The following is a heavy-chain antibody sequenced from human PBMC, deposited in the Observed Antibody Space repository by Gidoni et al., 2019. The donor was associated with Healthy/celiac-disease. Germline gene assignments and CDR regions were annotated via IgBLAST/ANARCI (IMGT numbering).Heavy chain of an antibody. Sequence: HVQLQQWVAGLLKPSETLSLTCAVYGGSFSVYYCSWIRQPPGKGLEWIGKINHSGSTNYNPSLKSRVTISVDTSKNQFSMKLSSVTAADTAVYYCARGGRHPGSSGPYWGQGTLVTVSS. CDR3: ARGGRHPGSSGPY. CDR2: INHSGST. V-gene: IGHV4-34*01. D-gene: IGHD2-15*01. CDR1: GGSFSVYY. J-gene: IGHJ4*02.